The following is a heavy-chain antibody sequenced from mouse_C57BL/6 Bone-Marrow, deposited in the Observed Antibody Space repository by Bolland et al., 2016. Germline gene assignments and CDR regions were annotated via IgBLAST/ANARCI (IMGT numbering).Heavy chain of an antibody. CDR3: ARDDYAYAMDY. J-gene: IGHJ4*01. V-gene: IGHV1-39*01. Sequence: YNQKFKGKATLTVDQSSSTAYMQLNSLTSEDSAVYYCARDDYAYAMDYWGQGTS. D-gene: IGHD2-4*01.